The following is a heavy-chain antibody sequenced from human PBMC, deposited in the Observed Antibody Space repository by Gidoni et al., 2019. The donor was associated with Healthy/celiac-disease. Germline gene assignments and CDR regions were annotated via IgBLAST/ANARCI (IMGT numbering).Heavy chain of an antibody. CDR3: AKDGVKQQLVIAKAYYYYGMDV. V-gene: IGHV3-23*01. Sequence: DVQPLDSGGGLVQPGASLRLSCPSSVLPFSRHSCPRARQAPGKGREWVAGISGSGGSTYYADSVKGRFTSSRDNSKNTLYLQMNSLRAEDTAVYYCAKDGVKQQLVIAKAYYYYGMDVWGQGTTVTVSS. J-gene: IGHJ6*02. CDR1: VLPFSRHS. D-gene: IGHD6-13*01. CDR2: ISGSGGST.